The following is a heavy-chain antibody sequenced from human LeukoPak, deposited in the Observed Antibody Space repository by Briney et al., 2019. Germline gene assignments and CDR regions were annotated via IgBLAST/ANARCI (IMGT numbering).Heavy chain of an antibody. J-gene: IGHJ4*02. D-gene: IGHD3-22*01. CDR1: GGSFSGYY. V-gene: IGHV4-34*01. CDR3: TRARRGPYYYDSSGYFGN. CDR2: INHSGST. Sequence: SETLSLTCAVYGGSFSGYYWSWIRQPPGKGLEWIGEINHSGSTNYSPSLKSRVTISVDTSKNQFSLKLSSVTAADTAVYYCTRARRGPYYYDSSGYFGNWGQGTLVTVSS.